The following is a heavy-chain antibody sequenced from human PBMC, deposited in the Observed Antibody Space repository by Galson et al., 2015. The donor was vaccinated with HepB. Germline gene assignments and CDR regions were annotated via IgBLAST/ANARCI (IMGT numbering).Heavy chain of an antibody. CDR1: GFTFSSYA. CDR3: VKESLDLAFDI. J-gene: IGHJ3*02. V-gene: IGHV3-64D*06. D-gene: IGHD3/OR15-3a*01. CDR2: ISGNGGSA. Sequence: SLRLSCAASGFTFSSYAMSWVRQAPGKGLEYVSAISGNGGSAYYADSVKGRFTISRDNSKNTLYLQMSSLRAEDTAVYYCVKESLDLAFDIWGQGTMVTVSS.